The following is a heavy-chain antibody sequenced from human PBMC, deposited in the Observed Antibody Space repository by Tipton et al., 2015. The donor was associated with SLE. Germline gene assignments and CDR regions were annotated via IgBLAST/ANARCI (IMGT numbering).Heavy chain of an antibody. J-gene: IGHJ4*02. CDR2: IYTSGST. Sequence: TLSLTCAVYGGSISSGSYYWSWIRQPAGKGLEWIGRIYTSGSTNYNPSLKSRVTISVDTSKNQFSLKLSSVTAADTAVYYCARGLIAARFDYWGQGTLVTVSS. D-gene: IGHD6-6*01. V-gene: IGHV4-61*02. CDR1: GGSISSGSYY. CDR3: ARGLIAARFDY.